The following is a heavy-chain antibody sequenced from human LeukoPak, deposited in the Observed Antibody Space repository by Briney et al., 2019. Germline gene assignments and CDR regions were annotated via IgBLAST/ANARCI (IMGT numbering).Heavy chain of an antibody. J-gene: IGHJ6*02. D-gene: IGHD2-8*01. CDR1: GFALSSHW. V-gene: IGHV3-7*03. Sequence: GGSLRLSCAASGFALSSHWMTWVRQVPGRGPEWVANVNRDGSETYYLDSVKGRFTVSKDNAKNSLYLQMNSLRAEDTALYHCARNNAMDVWGQGTTVIVSS. CDR3: ARNNAMDV. CDR2: VNRDGSET.